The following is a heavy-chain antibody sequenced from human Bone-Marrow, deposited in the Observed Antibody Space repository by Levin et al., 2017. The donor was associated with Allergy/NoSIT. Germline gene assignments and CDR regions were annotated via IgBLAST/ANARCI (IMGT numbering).Heavy chain of an antibody. Sequence: ASVKVSCQASGYILTSYYLHWVRQAPGQGLEWMGIIDPRGGSTTYAQKFQGRVTMTRDTSTNTVYMEVSSLRSEDTAVYYCARARSDFYGMDVWGQGTTVTVSS. V-gene: IGHV1-46*01. CDR2: IDPRGGST. CDR3: ARARSDFYGMDV. CDR1: GYILTSYY. J-gene: IGHJ6*02.